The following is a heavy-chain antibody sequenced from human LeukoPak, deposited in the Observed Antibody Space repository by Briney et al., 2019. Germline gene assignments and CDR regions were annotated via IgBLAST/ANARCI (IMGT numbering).Heavy chain of an antibody. CDR3: ARAHSSGYYYSRYGYYYYMDV. V-gene: IGHV4-34*01. CDR2: INHSRST. CDR1: GGSFSGYY. Sequence: SETLSLTCAVYGGSFSGYYWSWIRQPPGKGLEWIGEINHSRSTNYNPSLKSRVTISVDTSKNQFSLKLSSVTAADTAVYYCARAHSSGYYYSRYGYYYYMDVWGKGTTVTISS. D-gene: IGHD3-22*01. J-gene: IGHJ6*03.